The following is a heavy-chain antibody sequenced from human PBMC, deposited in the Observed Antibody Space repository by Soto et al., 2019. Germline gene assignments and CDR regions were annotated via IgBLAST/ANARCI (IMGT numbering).Heavy chain of an antibody. J-gene: IGHJ4*02. CDR1: RFTFSSYA. Sequence: GGSLRLSCAASRFTFSSYAMSWVRQAPGKGLEWVSAISGSGGSTYYADSVKGRFTISRDNSKNTLYLQMNSLRAEDTAVYYCAKSIAARFVFDYWGQGTLVPGSS. D-gene: IGHD6-6*01. CDR2: ISGSGGST. V-gene: IGHV3-23*01. CDR3: AKSIAARFVFDY.